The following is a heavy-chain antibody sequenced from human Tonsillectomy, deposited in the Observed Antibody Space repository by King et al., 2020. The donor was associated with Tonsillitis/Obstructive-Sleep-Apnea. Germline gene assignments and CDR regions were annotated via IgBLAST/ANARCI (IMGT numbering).Heavy chain of an antibody. CDR2: INHSGST. D-gene: IGHD3-10*01. CDR1: GGSFSGYY. CDR3: ASGAYYGSGSYYSPRGGADY. Sequence: VQLQQWGAGLLKPSETLSLTCAVYGGSFSGYYWSWIRQPPGKGLEWIGEINHSGSTNYNPSLKSRVTISVDTSKNQFSLKLSTVTAAETSVYYCASGAYYGSGSYYSPRGGADYWGQGTLVTVSS. V-gene: IGHV4-34*01. J-gene: IGHJ4*02.